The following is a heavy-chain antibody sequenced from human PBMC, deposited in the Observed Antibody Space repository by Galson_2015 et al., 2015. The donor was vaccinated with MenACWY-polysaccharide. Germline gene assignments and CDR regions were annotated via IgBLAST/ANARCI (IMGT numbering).Heavy chain of an antibody. CDR2: ISYDGSNK. J-gene: IGHJ6*03. CDR3: AKEGGPYDFWARGDYYYYMDV. Sequence: SLRLSCAASGFTFSSYGMHWVRQAPGKGLEWVAVISYDGSNKYYADSVKGRFTISRDNSKNTLYLQMNSLRAEDTAVYYCAKEGGPYDFWARGDYYYYMDVWGKGTTVPVSS. CDR1: GFTFSSYG. V-gene: IGHV3-30*18. D-gene: IGHD3-3*01.